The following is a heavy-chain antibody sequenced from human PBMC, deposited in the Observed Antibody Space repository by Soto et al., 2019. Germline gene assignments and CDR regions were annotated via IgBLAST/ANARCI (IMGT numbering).Heavy chain of an antibody. CDR3: ARGIATGQLDP. CDR2: INPDNGNT. D-gene: IGHD2-15*01. V-gene: IGHV1-3*01. CDR1: GYTFTRYT. J-gene: IGHJ5*02. Sequence: QVQLVQSGAEVKKPGASVKISCKASGYTFTRYTMNWVRQAPGQRLEWMGWINPDNGNTKSSQKFQDSAIITRDTSASTAYMDLSSLRSEDTAVYYCARGIATGQLDPWGQGTLVTVSS.